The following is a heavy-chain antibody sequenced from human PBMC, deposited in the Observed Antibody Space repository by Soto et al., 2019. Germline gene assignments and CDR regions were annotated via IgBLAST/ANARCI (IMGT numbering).Heavy chain of an antibody. CDR2: IYSGGNT. CDR1: GFTVSSNY. Sequence: HPGGSLRLSCAASGFTVSSNYMNWVRQAPGKGLEWVAVIYSGGNTYYADSVKGRFTVSRDNSKNTLYLQMNGLRAEDTAVYHCARDLGSTAEYFFDYWGQGTLVTVSS. D-gene: IGHD6-13*01. J-gene: IGHJ4*02. V-gene: IGHV3-53*01. CDR3: ARDLGSTAEYFFDY.